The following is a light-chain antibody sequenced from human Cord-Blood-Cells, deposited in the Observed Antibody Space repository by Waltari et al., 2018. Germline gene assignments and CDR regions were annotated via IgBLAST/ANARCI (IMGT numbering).Light chain of an antibody. J-gene: IGLJ3*02. CDR3: CSYAGSSTSWV. Sequence: QSALTQPASVSGSPGQSITISCTGTSSDVGSYNLVSWYHQHPGKAPKLMIYEGSKRPSGVSTRFSGSKSGNTASLTISGLQAEDEADYYCCSYAGSSTSWVFGGGTKLTVL. CDR2: EGS. V-gene: IGLV2-23*01. CDR1: SSDVGSYNL.